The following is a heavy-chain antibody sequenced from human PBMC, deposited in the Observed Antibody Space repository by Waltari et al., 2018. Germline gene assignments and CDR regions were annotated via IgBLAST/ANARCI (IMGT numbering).Heavy chain of an antibody. CDR1: GYTLTELS. D-gene: IGHD3-10*01. CDR3: ATLGVIIVSSNDAFDI. J-gene: IGHJ3*02. CDR2: FEPEDGET. V-gene: IGHV1-24*01. Sequence: QVQLVQSGAEVKKPGASVKVSCKVSGYTLTELSMHWVRQAPGKGLEWMGGFEPEDGETIYAQKFQGRVTMTEDTSTDTAYMELSSLRSEDTAVYYCATLGVIIVSSNDAFDIWGQGTMVTVSS.